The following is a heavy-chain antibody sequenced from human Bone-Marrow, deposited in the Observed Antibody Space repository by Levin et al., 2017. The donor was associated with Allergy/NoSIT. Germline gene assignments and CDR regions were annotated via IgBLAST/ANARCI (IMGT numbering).Heavy chain of an antibody. CDR2: LSGDTYTA. D-gene: IGHD1-26*01. J-gene: IGHJ4*02. CDR1: GFTFSSTS. V-gene: IGHV3-23*01. Sequence: PGGSLRLSCAASGFTFSSTSMSWVRQAPGKGLEWVSALSGDTYTAKYADSVKGRFTISRDNSKNTLYLQMNNLRAEDTAVYYCGKGNPGSPSASRFDYCGQGTLVTVSS. CDR3: GKGNPGSPSASRFDY.